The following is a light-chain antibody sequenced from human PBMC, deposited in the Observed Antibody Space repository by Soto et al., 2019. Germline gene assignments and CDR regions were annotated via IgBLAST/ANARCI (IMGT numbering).Light chain of an antibody. Sequence: EILMTQSPATLSVSPGERATLSCRASQSVSHNLAWYQQKPGQAPRLLFYGASTRATGIPARFSGSGSGTGFTLTISSLQSEDFAVYYCQQSNNWPYTLGQGTKLEI. CDR3: QQSNNWPYT. V-gene: IGKV3-15*01. CDR1: QSVSHN. CDR2: GAS. J-gene: IGKJ2*01.